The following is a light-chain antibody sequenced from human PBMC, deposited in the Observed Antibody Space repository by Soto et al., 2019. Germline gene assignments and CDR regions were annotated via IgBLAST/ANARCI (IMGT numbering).Light chain of an antibody. Sequence: EIVLTQSPDTLSLSPGERATLSCRASQSVSSYLAWYQQKPGQAPRLLFYDASNRATGIPARFSGSGSWTDITLTISGLEPEDFTVYYCKQRSNLPLSFGPGTKVDI. V-gene: IGKV3-11*01. CDR2: DAS. J-gene: IGKJ3*01. CDR1: QSVSSY. CDR3: KQRSNLPLS.